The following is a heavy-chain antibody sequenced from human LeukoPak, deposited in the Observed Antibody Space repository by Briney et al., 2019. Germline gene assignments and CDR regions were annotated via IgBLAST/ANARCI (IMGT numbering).Heavy chain of an antibody. V-gene: IGHV3-9*01. J-gene: IGHJ4*02. Sequence: GGSLRLSCAASGFTFSSYSMNWVRQAPGKGLEWVSGISWNSGSIGYADSVKGRFTISRDNAKNSLYLQMNSLRAEDTALYYCAKDSSTSSGGFDYWGQGTLVTVSS. D-gene: IGHD2-2*01. CDR2: ISWNSGSI. CDR1: GFTFSSYS. CDR3: AKDSSTSSGGFDY.